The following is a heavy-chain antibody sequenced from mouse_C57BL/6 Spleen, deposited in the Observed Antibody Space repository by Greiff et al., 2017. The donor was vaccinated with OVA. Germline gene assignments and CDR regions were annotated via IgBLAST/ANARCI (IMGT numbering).Heavy chain of an antibody. CDR2: IYPGSGST. CDR3: ARGGDYGNPFYAMDY. CDR1: GYTFTSYW. V-gene: IGHV1-55*01. J-gene: IGHJ4*01. D-gene: IGHD2-1*01. Sequence: QVHVKQSGAELVKPGASVKMSCKASGYTFTSYWITWVKQRPGQGLEWIGDIYPGSGSTNYNEKFKSKATLTVDTSSSTAYMQLSSLTSEDSAVYYCARGGDYGNPFYAMDYWGQGTSVTVSS.